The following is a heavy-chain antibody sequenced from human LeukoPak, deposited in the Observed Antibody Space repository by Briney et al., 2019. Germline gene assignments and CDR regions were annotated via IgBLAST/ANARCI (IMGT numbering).Heavy chain of an antibody. CDR1: GFTFSSYE. Sequence: GGSLRLSCAASGFTFSSYEMNWVRQAPGKGLEWVSYISSSGSTIYYADSMKGRFTISRDNAKNSLYLQMNSLRAEDTAVYYCARGPGIAMVRGVLYYFDYWGQGTLVTVSS. CDR3: ARGPGIAMVRGVLYYFDY. J-gene: IGHJ4*02. D-gene: IGHD3-10*01. CDR2: ISSSGSTI. V-gene: IGHV3-48*03.